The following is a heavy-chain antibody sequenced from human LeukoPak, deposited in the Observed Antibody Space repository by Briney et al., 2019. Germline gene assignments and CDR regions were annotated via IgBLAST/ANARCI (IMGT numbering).Heavy chain of an antibody. CDR2: IYTSGST. J-gene: IGHJ2*01. Sequence: PSETLSLTCTVSGGSISSYYWSWIRQPAGKGLEWIGRIYTSGSTNYNPSLKSRVTISVDKSKNQFSLKLSPVTAADTAVYYCARSLYSSGWSKGYWYFDLWGRGTLVTVSS. V-gene: IGHV4-4*07. CDR1: GGSISSYY. CDR3: ARSLYSSGWSKGYWYFDL. D-gene: IGHD6-19*01.